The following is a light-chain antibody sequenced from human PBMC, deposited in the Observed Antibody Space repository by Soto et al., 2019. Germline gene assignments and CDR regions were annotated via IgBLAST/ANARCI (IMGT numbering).Light chain of an antibody. Sequence: EIVLTQSPATLSLSPGERATLSCRASQSVSRYLAWYQQKPGQAPRLLIYGASTRATGFPARFSGSGSGTEFNLTISSLQSEDFGVYFCHQRYNWPRVTFGQGTRLEIK. CDR3: HQRYNWPRVT. CDR2: GAS. V-gene: IGKV3-11*01. CDR1: QSVSRY. J-gene: IGKJ5*01.